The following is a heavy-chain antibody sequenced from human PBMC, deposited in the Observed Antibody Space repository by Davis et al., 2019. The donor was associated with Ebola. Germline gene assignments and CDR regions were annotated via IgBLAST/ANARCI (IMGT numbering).Heavy chain of an antibody. CDR2: VSASGGSA. J-gene: IGHJ5*02. CDR1: GFTFSNYA. D-gene: IGHD3/OR15-3a*01. CDR3: AKGNDYWTGYYTGGWFDP. V-gene: IGHV3-23*01. Sequence: GESLKISCAASGFTFSNYAINWVRQAPGKGLEWVLGVSASGGSANYADSVKGRFAISRDNSKNTADLHMNSLRVEDTAVYYCAKGNDYWTGYYTGGWFDPWGQGTLVTVSS.